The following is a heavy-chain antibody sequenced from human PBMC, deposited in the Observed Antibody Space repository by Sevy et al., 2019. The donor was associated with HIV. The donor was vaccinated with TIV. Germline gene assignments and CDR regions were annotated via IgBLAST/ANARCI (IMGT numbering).Heavy chain of an antibody. CDR2: IYHSGST. V-gene: IGHV4-30-2*01. D-gene: IGHD2-15*01. J-gene: IGHJ5*02. CDR1: GGSISSGGYS. CDR3: ARGVVVVAATPGNWFDP. Sequence: SETVSLTCAVSGGSISSGGYSWSWIRQPPGKGLEWIGYIYHSGSTYYNPSLKSRVTISVDRSKNQFSLKLSSVTAADTAVYYCARGVVVVAATPGNWFDPWGQGTLVTVSS.